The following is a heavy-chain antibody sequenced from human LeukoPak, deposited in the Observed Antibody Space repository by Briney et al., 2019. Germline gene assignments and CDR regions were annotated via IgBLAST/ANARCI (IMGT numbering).Heavy chain of an antibody. V-gene: IGHV3-30*18. CDR1: RFTFSACG. Sequence: GRSLRLSCAASRFTFSACGMHWVRQAPGKGLEWVAAISFDGSHKYYADSVKGRFTISRDNSMNTLYLQMNSLRAEDTAVYYCGKGTAVDRQYFENWGQGTLVTVSS. CDR2: ISFDGSHK. D-gene: IGHD1-1*01. CDR3: GKGTAVDRQYFEN. J-gene: IGHJ4*02.